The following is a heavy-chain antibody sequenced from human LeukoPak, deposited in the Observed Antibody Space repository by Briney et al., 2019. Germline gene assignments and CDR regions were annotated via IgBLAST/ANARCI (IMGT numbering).Heavy chain of an antibody. D-gene: IGHD3-22*01. CDR2: TYYRSKWYN. CDR3: ARDMKGPYDSSGYYYT. J-gene: IGHJ5*02. V-gene: IGHV6-1*01. Sequence: SQTLSLTCAISGDSVSSNSAAWNWIRQSPSRGLEWLGSTYYRSKWYNDYAVSVKSRITINPDTSKNQFSLKLSSVTAADTAVYYCARDMKGPYDSSGYYYTWGQGTLVTVSS. CDR1: GDSVSSNSAA.